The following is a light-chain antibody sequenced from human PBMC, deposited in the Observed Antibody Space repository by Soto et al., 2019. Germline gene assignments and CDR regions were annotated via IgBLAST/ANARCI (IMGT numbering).Light chain of an antibody. Sequence: EIVMTQSPATLSVSPGARAPPSCRASQSVSSNLAWYQQKPGQAPRLLIYGASTRATGIPARFSGSGSGTDFTLTISRLEPEDFAVYYCQQYGSSPPWTFGQGTKVDIK. J-gene: IGKJ1*01. CDR2: GAS. CDR3: QQYGSSPPWT. V-gene: IGKV3-15*01. CDR1: QSVSSN.